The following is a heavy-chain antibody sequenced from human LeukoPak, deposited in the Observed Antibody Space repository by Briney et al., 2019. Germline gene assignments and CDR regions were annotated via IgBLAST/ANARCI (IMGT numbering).Heavy chain of an antibody. CDR1: GVSIISSDYH. CDR3: ARHCCSGPAKRVFDI. D-gene: IGHD2-15*01. Sequence: PSETLSPTCTVSGVSIISSDYHWGWVRQPPGKGLEWIGTISYSGNTDYNPSLRSRVTISVDTSNNQFSLRLGSVTAADTAVYHCARHCCSGPAKRVFDIWGQGTMVTVSS. V-gene: IGHV4-39*01. CDR2: ISYSGNT. J-gene: IGHJ3*02.